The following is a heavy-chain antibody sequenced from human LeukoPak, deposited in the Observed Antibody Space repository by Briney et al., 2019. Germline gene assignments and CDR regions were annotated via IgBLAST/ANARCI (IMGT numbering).Heavy chain of an antibody. CDR3: AREGSGLGYFDY. J-gene: IGHJ4*02. V-gene: IGHV3-69-1*02. Sequence: GGSLRLSCAASGFKFNQYTMHWVRQAPGKGLEWVSSIISASTYYADSLEGRFTISRDNARDSVFLHMNSLRADDTAVYYCAREGSGLGYFDYWGQGTPVTVAS. CDR1: GFKFNQYT. CDR2: IISAST. D-gene: IGHD3-3*01.